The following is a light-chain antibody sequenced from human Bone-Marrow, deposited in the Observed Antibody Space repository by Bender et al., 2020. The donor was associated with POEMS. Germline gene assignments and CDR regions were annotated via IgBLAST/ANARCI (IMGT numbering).Light chain of an antibody. V-gene: IGLV2-23*02. CDR2: DVK. CDR1: RSDFGSHNL. J-gene: IGLJ3*02. CDR3: CSYARTWV. Sequence: QSALTQPASVSGSLGQSIIISCTGARSDFGSHNLVSWYHQQPGQAPKLLIYDVKVRPAGISTRFSGSKSGNTASLTISGLQAEDEGQYCCCSYARTWVFGGGTKLTVL.